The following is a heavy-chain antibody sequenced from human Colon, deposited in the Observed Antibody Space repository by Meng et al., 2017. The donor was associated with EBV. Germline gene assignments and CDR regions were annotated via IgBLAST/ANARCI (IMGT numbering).Heavy chain of an antibody. CDR1: GGSISSSTYY. V-gene: IGHV4-39*01. J-gene: IGHJ2*01. CDR3: ASPLGILGIVDL. CDR2: IYYSGST. Sequence: ACGPCRVNPSETLPLPVTVSGGSISSSTYYWWWIRQPPGKGLEWIGSIYYSGSTYYNPSLKSRVPISVDTSKNQFSLKLNSVTAADTAVYYCASPLGILGIVDLWGRGTLVTVSS. D-gene: IGHD7-27*01.